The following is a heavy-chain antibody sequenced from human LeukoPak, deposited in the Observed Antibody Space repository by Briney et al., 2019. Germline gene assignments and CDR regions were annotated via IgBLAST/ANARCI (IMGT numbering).Heavy chain of an antibody. CDR3: ARREKVLDYFDY. V-gene: IGHV4-39*01. Sequence: SETLSLTCTVSGGSISNRSYYWGWIRQPPGKGLEWIGKISDSGNTYYSPSPRSRVTISIDTSKNQFSLKLSSVTATDTAVYYCARREKVLDYFDYWGQGTLVTVSS. J-gene: IGHJ4*02. D-gene: IGHD1-26*01. CDR2: ISDSGNT. CDR1: GGSISNRSYY.